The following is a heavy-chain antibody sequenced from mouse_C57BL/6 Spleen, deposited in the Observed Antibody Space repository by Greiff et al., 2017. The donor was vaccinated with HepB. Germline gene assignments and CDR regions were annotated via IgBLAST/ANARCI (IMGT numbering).Heavy chain of an antibody. CDR3: ARGNRPYWYFDV. V-gene: IGHV1-53*01. CDR2: INPSNGGT. CDR1: GYTFTSYW. Sequence: QVQLQQPGTELVKPGASVKLSCKASGYTFTSYWMRWVKQRPGQGLEWIGNINPSNGGTNYNEKFKSKATLTVGKSSSTAYMQLSSLTSEDSAVYYCARGNRPYWYFDVWGTGTTVTVSS. J-gene: IGHJ1*03.